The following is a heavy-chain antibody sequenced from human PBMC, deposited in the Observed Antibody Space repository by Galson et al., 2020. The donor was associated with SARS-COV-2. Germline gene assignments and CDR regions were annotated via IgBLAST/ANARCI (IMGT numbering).Heavy chain of an antibody. J-gene: IGHJ4*02. V-gene: IGHV4-39*01. CDR3: ARLTLIDTRLDY. Sequence: SETLSLTCTVSDGSISSSSHYWGWIRQPPGKGLEWVGTLSYSGNTYYNPSPKSRVTVSVDTSKTQFSLKLTSVTAADTSIYYCARLTLIDTRLDYWGQGTLVTVSS. D-gene: IGHD3-22*01. CDR2: LSYSGNT. CDR1: DGSISSSSHY.